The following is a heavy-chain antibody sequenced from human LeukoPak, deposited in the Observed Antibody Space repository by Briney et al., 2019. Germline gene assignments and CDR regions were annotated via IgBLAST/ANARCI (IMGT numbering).Heavy chain of an antibody. CDR1: GFTFSRYW. J-gene: IGHJ4*01. V-gene: IGHV3-7*01. CDR2: INQDESAK. D-gene: IGHD5-24*01. CDR3: AKLLRDATLYDF. Sequence: GGSLRLSCAASGFTFSRYWMNWVRQAPGEGLEWVASINQDESAKFYVDSVKGRFTISRDNAKNSLFLQMNSLRAEDTAFYYCAKLLRDATLYDFWGHGALVTVSS.